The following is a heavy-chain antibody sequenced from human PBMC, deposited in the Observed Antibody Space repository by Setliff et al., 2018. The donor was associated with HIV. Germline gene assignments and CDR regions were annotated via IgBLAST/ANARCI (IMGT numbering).Heavy chain of an antibody. CDR2: INPSGGST. J-gene: IGHJ4*02. D-gene: IGHD5-18*01. Sequence: ASVKVSCKASGYTFTSYYMHWVRQAPGQGLEWMGIINPSGGSTSYAQKFQGRVTMTRGTSTSTVYMEVSSLRSEDTAVYYCARDYLDGYNSGYFDYWGQGTLVTVSS. CDR1: GYTFTSYY. V-gene: IGHV1-46*01. CDR3: ARDYLDGYNSGYFDY.